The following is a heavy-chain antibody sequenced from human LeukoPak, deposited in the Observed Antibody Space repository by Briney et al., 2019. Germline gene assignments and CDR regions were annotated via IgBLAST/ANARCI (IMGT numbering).Heavy chain of an antibody. CDR1: GFTFTSSA. CDR3: AAVDYFYGMDV. CDR2: IVVGSGNT. D-gene: IGHD2-2*03. Sequence: SVKVSCMASGFTFTSSAMQWVRQPRGHRRGWMGWIVVGSGNTKYAQKFQERVTITRDMTTSTAYMEMSSLRSEDTAVYYCAAVDYFYGMDVWGQGTTVTVSS. J-gene: IGHJ6*02. V-gene: IGHV1-58*02.